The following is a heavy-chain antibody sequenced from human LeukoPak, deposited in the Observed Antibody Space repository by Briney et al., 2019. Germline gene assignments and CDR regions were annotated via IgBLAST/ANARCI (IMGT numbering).Heavy chain of an antibody. CDR2: ITGSGGTT. J-gene: IGHJ3*02. Sequence: GGSLRLSCAASGFTFSSYAMSWVRQAPGKGLEWVSAITGSGGTTYYADSVKGRFTISRDNSKSTLYLQMNSLRAEDTAVYYCAKRIVGAPYAFDIWGQGTMVTVSS. D-gene: IGHD1-26*01. CDR3: AKRIVGAPYAFDI. V-gene: IGHV3-23*01. CDR1: GFTFSSYA.